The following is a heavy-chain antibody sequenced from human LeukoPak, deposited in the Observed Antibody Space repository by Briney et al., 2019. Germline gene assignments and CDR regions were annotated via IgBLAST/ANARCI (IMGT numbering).Heavy chain of an antibody. CDR1: GYTFTDYY. J-gene: IGHJ5*02. CDR3: AREGIAAAGTQGLVRNWFDP. V-gene: IGHV1-2*02. Sequence: GASVKVSCKASGYTFTDYYMHWVRQAPGQGLEWMGWINPNSGDTNYAQKFQGRVTMTRDTSISTAYMELSRLSSDDTAVYYCAREGIAAAGTQGLVRNWFDPWGQGTLVTVSS. D-gene: IGHD6-13*01. CDR2: INPNSGDT.